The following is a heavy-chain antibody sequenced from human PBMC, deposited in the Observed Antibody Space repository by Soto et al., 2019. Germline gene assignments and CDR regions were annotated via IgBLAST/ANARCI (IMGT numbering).Heavy chain of an antibody. V-gene: IGHV3-11*01. CDR3: ARDSGSPPDYYMDV. D-gene: IGHD1-26*01. J-gene: IGHJ6*03. Sequence: QVQLVESGGGLVKPGESLRLSCAASGFTFSDYSMSWIRQAPGKGLEWVSYISNSGYTIHYTDSVKGRFTISRDNARNSLHLEMNSLRAEDTAVYYCARDSGSPPDYYMDVWGRGTTVTVSS. CDR1: GFTFSDYS. CDR2: ISNSGYTI.